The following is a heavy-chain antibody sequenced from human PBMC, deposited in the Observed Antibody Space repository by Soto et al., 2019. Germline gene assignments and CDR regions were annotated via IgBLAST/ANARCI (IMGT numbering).Heavy chain of an antibody. CDR3: ARSPGYYFDY. Sequence: SETLSLTCTVSGGSIVRGGYYWIWIRQHPGKGLEWIGYIYYSGITYYNPSLKSRVTISVDTSKNQFSLKLSSVTAADTAVYYCARSPGYYFDYWGPGTLVTVSS. J-gene: IGHJ4*02. CDR2: IYYSGIT. V-gene: IGHV4-31*03. CDR1: GGSIVRGGYY.